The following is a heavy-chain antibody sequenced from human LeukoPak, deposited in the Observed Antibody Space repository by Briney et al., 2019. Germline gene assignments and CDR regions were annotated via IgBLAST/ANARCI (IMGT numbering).Heavy chain of an antibody. CDR1: GYSFTSYW. CDR3: ARPAGYGLQGYFDY. Sequence: GESPKISCKGSGYSFTSYWIGWVRQMPGKGLEWMGIIYPAESDTRYSPSFQGQVTISADTSISTAYLQWSSLKASATAMYYCARPAGYGLQGYFDYWGQGTLVTVSS. D-gene: IGHD3-10*01. CDR2: IYPAESDT. J-gene: IGHJ4*02. V-gene: IGHV5-51*01.